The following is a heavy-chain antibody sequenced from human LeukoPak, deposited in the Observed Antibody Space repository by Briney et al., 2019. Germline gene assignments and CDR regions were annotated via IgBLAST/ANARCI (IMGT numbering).Heavy chain of an antibody. CDR2: IGGSGT. Sequence: TGGTLRLSCVASGFTFSNYAMSWVRQAPGKELEWISTIGGSGTYYEDSVKGRLTISRDNSKNTLYLQMNSLRAEDTAIYYCASTLSTSYGMDVWGQGTTVTVSS. J-gene: IGHJ6*02. D-gene: IGHD2/OR15-2a*01. CDR3: ASTLSTSYGMDV. CDR1: GFTFSNYA. V-gene: IGHV3-23*01.